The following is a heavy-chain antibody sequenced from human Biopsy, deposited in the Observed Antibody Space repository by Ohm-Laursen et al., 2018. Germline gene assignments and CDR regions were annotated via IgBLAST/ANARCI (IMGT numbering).Heavy chain of an antibody. CDR1: GYTLTDLS. D-gene: IGHD1-20*01. J-gene: IGHJ4*02. CDR3: AGDINNWNVNY. V-gene: IGHV1-24*01. Sequence: ASVTVSCKISGYTLTDLSMHWARQAPGKGLEWMGGFAPENGKTIYAQKFQGRVTMTEDTSTDTAYMELSNLRSEDTAVYYCAGDINNWNVNYWGQGTLVIVSS. CDR2: FAPENGKT.